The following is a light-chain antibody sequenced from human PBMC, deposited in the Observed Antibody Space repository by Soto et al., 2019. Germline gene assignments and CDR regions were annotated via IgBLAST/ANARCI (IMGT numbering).Light chain of an antibody. Sequence: EIVMTQSPATLSVSPGERATLSYGASQSVSSNLAWYQQKPGQAPRLLIYGASTRATGIPARFSGSGSGTEFTLTINSLQSEDFAVYYCQQYYNWPPTFGQGTKVDIK. CDR3: QQYYNWPPT. CDR1: QSVSSN. J-gene: IGKJ1*01. V-gene: IGKV3-15*01. CDR2: GAS.